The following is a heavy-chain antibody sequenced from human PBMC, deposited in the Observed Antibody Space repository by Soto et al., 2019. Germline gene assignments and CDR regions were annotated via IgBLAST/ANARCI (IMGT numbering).Heavy chain of an antibody. CDR2: ISGSGDNT. Sequence: EVQLLESGGGLVQPGGSLRLSCAPSGFTFSSYALHWVRQAPGKGLEWVSVISGSGDNTYYADSVKGRFTISRDNSKNTLYLQMNSLRAEDTAVYYCAKDLGTDDFWSAYYTYYYMDVWGKGTTVTVSS. J-gene: IGHJ6*03. CDR3: AKDLGTDDFWSAYYTYYYMDV. D-gene: IGHD3-3*01. V-gene: IGHV3-23*01. CDR1: GFTFSSYA.